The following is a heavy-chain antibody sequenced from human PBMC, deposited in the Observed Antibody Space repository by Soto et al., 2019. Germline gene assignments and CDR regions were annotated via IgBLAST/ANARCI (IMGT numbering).Heavy chain of an antibody. CDR3: ARAGDSSGYYYGAYDY. V-gene: IGHV1-69*13. J-gene: IGHJ4*02. D-gene: IGHD3-22*01. Sequence: ASVKVSCKASGGTFSSYAISWVRQAPGQGLEWMGGIIPIFGTANYAQKFQGRVTITADESTSTAYMELSSLRSEDTAVYYCARAGDSSGYYYGAYDYWGQGTLVTVSS. CDR1: GGTFSSYA. CDR2: IIPIFGTA.